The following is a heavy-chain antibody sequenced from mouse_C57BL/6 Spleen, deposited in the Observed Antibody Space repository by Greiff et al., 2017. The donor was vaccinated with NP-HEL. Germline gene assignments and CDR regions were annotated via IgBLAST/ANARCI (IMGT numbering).Heavy chain of an antibody. CDR3: AREGGLVSAY. J-gene: IGHJ3*01. Sequence: VQLQQSGPELVKPGASVKISCKASGYAFSSSWMNWVKQRPGKGLEWIGRIYPGDGDTNYNGKFKGKATLTADKSSSTAYMQLSSLTSEDSAVYFCAREGGLVSAYWGQGTLVTVSA. CDR2: IYPGDGDT. D-gene: IGHD1-1*02. CDR1: GYAFSSSW. V-gene: IGHV1-82*01.